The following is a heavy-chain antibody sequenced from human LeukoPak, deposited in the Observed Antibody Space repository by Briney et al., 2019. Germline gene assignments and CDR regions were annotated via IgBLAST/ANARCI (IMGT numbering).Heavy chain of an antibody. CDR1: GFXFSSYS. CDR3: ARGYDILTGYDY. CDR2: ISSSSSYI. V-gene: IGHV3-21*01. Sequence: GGSLRLSCAASGFXFSSYSMNWVRQAPGKGLEWVSSISSSSSYIYYADSVKGRFTISRDNAKNSLYLQMNSLRAEDTAVYYCARGYDILTGYDYWGQGTLVTVSS. D-gene: IGHD3-9*01. J-gene: IGHJ4*02.